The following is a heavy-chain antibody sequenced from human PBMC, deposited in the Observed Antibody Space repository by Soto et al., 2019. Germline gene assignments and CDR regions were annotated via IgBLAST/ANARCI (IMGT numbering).Heavy chain of an antibody. V-gene: IGHV3-53*01. CDR3: ARSDSDYSSALNV. D-gene: IGHD5-12*01. CDR2: LYSGGRI. J-gene: IGHJ6*02. Sequence: EAQLVESGGGLIQPGGSLRLSCAASGFTVSDNYIMWVRQAPGKGLEWVSLLYSGGRIYYADSVKGRFTISRDTSKNTLYLQMDSLRTEDTAVYYCARSDSDYSSALNVWGQGTTVTVSS. CDR1: GFTVSDNY.